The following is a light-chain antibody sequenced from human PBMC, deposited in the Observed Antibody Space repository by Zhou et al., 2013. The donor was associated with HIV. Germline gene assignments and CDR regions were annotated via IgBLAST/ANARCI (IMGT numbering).Light chain of an antibody. V-gene: IGKV3-11*01. CDR3: QQRDNWPPRIT. Sequence: EIVLTQSPGTLSLSPGERASLSCRASQSVSSNLAWYQQKPGQAPRLLIYDASNRATGIPARFSGSGSGTDFTLTISSLEPEDFAVYYCQQRDNWPPRITFGQGHDW. J-gene: IGKJ5*01. CDR2: DAS. CDR1: QSVSSN.